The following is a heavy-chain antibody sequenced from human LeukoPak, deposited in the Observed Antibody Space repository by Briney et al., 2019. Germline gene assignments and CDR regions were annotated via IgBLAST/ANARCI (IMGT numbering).Heavy chain of an antibody. CDR1: GFTFSSYA. V-gene: IGHV3-23*01. J-gene: IGHJ4*02. CDR2: ISGSGGST. Sequence: PGGSLRLSCAASGFTFSSYAMSWVRQAPGKGLEWVSAISGSGGSTYYADSVKGRFTISRDNSKNTLYLQMNSLRAEDTAVYYCAEDDGHYGSGILDYWGQGTLVTVSS. CDR3: AEDDGHYGSGILDY. D-gene: IGHD3-10*01.